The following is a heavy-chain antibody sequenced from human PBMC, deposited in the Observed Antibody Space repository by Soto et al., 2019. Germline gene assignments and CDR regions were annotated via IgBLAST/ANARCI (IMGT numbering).Heavy chain of an antibody. D-gene: IGHD3-10*01. J-gene: IGHJ4*02. CDR1: GYTFTSHH. CDR2: INAGDGYT. V-gene: IGHV1-3*01. CDR3: ARAIGMVALDY. Sequence: ASVKVSCKTSGYTFTSHHIHWVRQAPGQWLEWMGLINAGDGYTQYSRTFQDRVTFSRDTSAGTAYMEFSGLTYEDTAVYYCARAIGMVALDYWGQGTLVTVSS.